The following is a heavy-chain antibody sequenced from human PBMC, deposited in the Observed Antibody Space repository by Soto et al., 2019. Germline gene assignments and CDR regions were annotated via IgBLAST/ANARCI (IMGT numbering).Heavy chain of an antibody. D-gene: IGHD2-15*01. CDR2: INHSGST. J-gene: IGHJ4*02. Sequence: PSETLSLTCAVYGGSFSGYYWSWIRQPPGKGLEWIGEINHSGSTNYNPSLKSRVTISVDTSKNQFSLKLSSVTAADTAVYYCARDGFCSGGSCYPAYFDYWGQGTLVTVSS. CDR1: GGSFSGYY. V-gene: IGHV4-34*01. CDR3: ARDGFCSGGSCYPAYFDY.